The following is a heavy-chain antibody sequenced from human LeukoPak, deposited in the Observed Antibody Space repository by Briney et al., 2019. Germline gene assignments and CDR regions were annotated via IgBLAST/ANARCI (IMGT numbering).Heavy chain of an antibody. J-gene: IGHJ4*02. CDR3: AREGISAYDGSGYLGY. D-gene: IGHD3-22*01. CDR1: GFTLSSNW. V-gene: IGHV3-53*01. Sequence: GGSLRLSCAASGFTLSSNWMHWVRQAPGKGLEWVSVIYSGGSTYYADSVKGRFTISRDNSKNTLYLQMNSLRAEDTAVYYCAREGISAYDGSGYLGYWGQGTLVTVSS. CDR2: IYSGGST.